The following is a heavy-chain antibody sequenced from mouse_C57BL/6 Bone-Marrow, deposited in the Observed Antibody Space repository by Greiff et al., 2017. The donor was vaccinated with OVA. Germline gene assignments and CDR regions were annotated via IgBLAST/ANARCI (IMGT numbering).Heavy chain of an antibody. V-gene: IGHV5-9-1*02. CDR2: ISSGGDYI. CDR3: TREDYGSSSFAY. D-gene: IGHD1-1*01. Sequence: EVKLEESGEGLVKPGGSLKLSCAASGFTFSSYAMSWVRQTPEKRLEWVAYISSGGDYIYYADTVKGRFTISRDNARNTLYLQMSSLKSEDTAMYYCTREDYGSSSFAYWGQGTLVTVSA. J-gene: IGHJ3*01. CDR1: GFTFSSYA.